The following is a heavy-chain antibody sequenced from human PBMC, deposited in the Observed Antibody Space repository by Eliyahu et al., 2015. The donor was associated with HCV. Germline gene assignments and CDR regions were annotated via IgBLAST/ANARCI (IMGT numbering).Heavy chain of an antibody. V-gene: IGHV4-31*03. D-gene: IGHD2/OR15-2a*01. CDR3: ARGPLETFTDY. J-gene: IGHJ4*02. Sequence: QVQLQESGPGLVKPSQTLSLTCXXSGCSISSGGYYWSWIRQHPGKGLEWIGYIYYSGSTYYNPSLKSRVTISVDTSKNQFSLKLSSVTAADTAVYYCARGPLETFTDYWGQGTLVTVSS. CDR2: IYYSGST. CDR1: GCSISSGGYY.